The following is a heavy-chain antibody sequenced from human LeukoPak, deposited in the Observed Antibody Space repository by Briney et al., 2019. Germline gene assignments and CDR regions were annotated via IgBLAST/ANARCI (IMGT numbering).Heavy chain of an antibody. Sequence: PGRSLRLSCAASGFTFSSYGMHWVRQAPGKGLEWVAVISYDGSNKYYADSVKGRFTISRDNSKNTLYLQMNSLRAEDTAVYYCAKDRGLRRETPLGYSQHGGRATLVTVPS. J-gene: IGHJ1*01. CDR2: ISYDGSNK. CDR1: GFTFSSYG. V-gene: IGHV3-30*18. CDR3: AKDRGLRRETPLGYSQH. D-gene: IGHD3-10*01.